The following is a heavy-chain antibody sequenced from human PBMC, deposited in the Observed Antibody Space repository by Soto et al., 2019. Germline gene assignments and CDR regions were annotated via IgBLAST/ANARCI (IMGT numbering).Heavy chain of an antibody. J-gene: IGHJ3*02. D-gene: IGHD3-3*01. CDR2: ISYSGRT. CDR3: AGGEVDAFDI. V-gene: IGHV4-31*03. CDR1: GASIRSGGYY. Sequence: SETLSLTCSVSGASIRSGGYYWSWIRQHPGKDLEWIGYISYSGRTYYNPSLKSRVTISLDTSKNQFSLRLSSVTAADTAVYYCAGGEVDAFDIWGQGTMVT.